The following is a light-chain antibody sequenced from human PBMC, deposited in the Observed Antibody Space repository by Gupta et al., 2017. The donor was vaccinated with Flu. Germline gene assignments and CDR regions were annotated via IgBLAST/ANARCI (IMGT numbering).Light chain of an antibody. J-gene: IGLJ1*01. CDR2: DVT. CDR3: SSHAGRGTWV. Sequence: QSAPTQPRSVSGSPGQSVTISCTGSSNDVGGSNRVSWYQQRPGKAPKLILYDVTERPAGVPDRFSGSKSGNTASLTISARQDDDEADYYCSSHAGRGTWVFGTGTTVTVL. V-gene: IGLV2-11*01. CDR1: SNDVGGSNR.